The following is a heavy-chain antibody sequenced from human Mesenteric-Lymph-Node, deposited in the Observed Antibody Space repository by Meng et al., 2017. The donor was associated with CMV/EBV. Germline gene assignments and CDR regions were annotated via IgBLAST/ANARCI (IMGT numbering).Heavy chain of an antibody. D-gene: IGHD1-1*01. CDR3: ATDYNFSLEY. V-gene: IGHV3-7*01. CDR1: GFTFSSYW. Sequence: GGSLRLSCAASGFTFSSYWMSWVRQAPGKGLEWVANINQDGSKRYYVDSVKGRFTISRDNAKNSLYLQMNSLRADETAVYYCATDYNFSLEYWGRGTLVTVSS. CDR2: INQDGSKR. J-gene: IGHJ4*02.